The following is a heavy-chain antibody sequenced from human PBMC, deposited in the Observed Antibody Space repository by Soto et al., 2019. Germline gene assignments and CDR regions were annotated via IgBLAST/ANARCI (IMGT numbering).Heavy chain of an antibody. CDR2: ISYGGST. D-gene: IGHD1-26*01. CDR3: ARRSQKDDY. CDR1: GSSISNYY. V-gene: IGHV4-59*01. Sequence: PSETLSLTCTVSGSSISNYYWSWIRQPPGKGLEWIGYISYGGSTIYNPSLKSRVTISVDTSKNQFALKLTSVTAADTAVYYCARRSQKDDYWGQGTLVTVSS. J-gene: IGHJ4*02.